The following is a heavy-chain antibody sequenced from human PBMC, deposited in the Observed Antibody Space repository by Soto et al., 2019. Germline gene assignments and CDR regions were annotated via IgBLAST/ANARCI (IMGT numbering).Heavy chain of an antibody. D-gene: IGHD2-21*02. J-gene: IGHJ6*02. CDR3: VQSRCGGDCLQSYSSHSYYGLDV. CDR1: GFSLSTTGVG. CDR2: IYWDDDK. V-gene: IGHV2-5*02. Sequence: QITLKESGPTLVKPTQTLTLTCTFSGFSLSTTGVGVGWIRQPPGKALEWLALIYWDDDKRYNPSLNSRLTITKDTSKNPVXLXMAXMDPVDTATYYCVQSRCGGDCLQSYSSHSYYGLDVWGQGTTVTVSS.